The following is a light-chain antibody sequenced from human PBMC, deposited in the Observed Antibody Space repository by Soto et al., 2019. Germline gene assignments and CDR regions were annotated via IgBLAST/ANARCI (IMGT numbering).Light chain of an antibody. CDR1: QSVSSY. CDR2: DAS. J-gene: IGKJ5*01. V-gene: IGKV3-11*01. Sequence: EIVLTQSPATLSLSPGERATLSCRASQSVSSYLAWYQQKPGQAPRLLIYDASSRATGIPARLSGSGSGTDFTLTISSLEPEDFAIYFCQQRSKWPLTFGQGTRLEIK. CDR3: QQRSKWPLT.